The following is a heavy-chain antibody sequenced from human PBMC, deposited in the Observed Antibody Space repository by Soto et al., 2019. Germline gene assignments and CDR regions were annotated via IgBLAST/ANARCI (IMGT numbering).Heavy chain of an antibody. V-gene: IGHV4-59*01. Sequence: SETLSLTCTVSGGSISSYYWSWIQQPPGKGLEWIGYIYYSGSTNYNPSLKSRVTISVDTSKNQFSLKLSSATAADTAVYYCARGSITIFGVVADAFDIWGQGTMVTVSS. CDR1: GGSISSYY. CDR2: IYYSGST. CDR3: ARGSITIFGVVADAFDI. J-gene: IGHJ3*02. D-gene: IGHD3-3*01.